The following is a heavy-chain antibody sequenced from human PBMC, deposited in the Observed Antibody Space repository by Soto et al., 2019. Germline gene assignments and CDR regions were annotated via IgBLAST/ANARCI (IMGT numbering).Heavy chain of an antibody. Sequence: FLRLSCAASGFTFSSYAMSWVRQAPGKGLEWVSAISGSGGSTYYADSVKGRFTISRDNSKNTLYLQMNSLRAEDTAVYYCAKDSNGIAAAGTSWFDPWGQGTLVTVSS. CDR2: ISGSGGST. CDR1: GFTFSSYA. D-gene: IGHD6-13*01. J-gene: IGHJ5*02. V-gene: IGHV3-23*01. CDR3: AKDSNGIAAAGTSWFDP.